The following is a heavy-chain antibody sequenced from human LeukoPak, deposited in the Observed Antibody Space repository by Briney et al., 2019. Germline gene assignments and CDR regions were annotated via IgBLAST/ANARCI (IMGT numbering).Heavy chain of an antibody. CDR2: ISVSGGTI. CDR1: GFIFSSYE. Sequence: GGSLRLSCAASGFIFSSYEMNWVRQAPGKGLEWVSQISVSGGTIYYADSVKGRFTISRDNAQNSLCLEMNSLRAEDTALYYCARDHPYYSMDVWDQGTTVTVSS. J-gene: IGHJ6*02. V-gene: IGHV3-48*03. CDR3: ARDHPYYSMDV.